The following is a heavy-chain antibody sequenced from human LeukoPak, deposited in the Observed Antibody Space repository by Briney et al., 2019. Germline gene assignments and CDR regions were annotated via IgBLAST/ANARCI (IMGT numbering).Heavy chain of an antibody. V-gene: IGHV1-2*02. J-gene: IGHJ6*02. CDR1: GYTFTGYY. CDR3: AIAVAAIYYYYGMDV. Sequence: GASVKVSCKASGYTFTGYYMHWVRQAPGQGLEWMGWINPNSGGTNYAQKFQGRVTMTRDTSISTAYMELSRLRSDDTAVYYCAIAVAAIYYYYGMDVWGQGTTVTVSS. CDR2: INPNSGGT. D-gene: IGHD2-15*01.